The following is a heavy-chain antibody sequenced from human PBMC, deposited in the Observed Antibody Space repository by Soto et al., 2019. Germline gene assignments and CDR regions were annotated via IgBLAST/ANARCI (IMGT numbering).Heavy chain of an antibody. Sequence: QVQLVQSGAEVKKPGSSVKVSCKASGGTFNSYAISWVRQAPGQGLEWMGGIIPIFGTAKYAQKFQGRVAINADESTSAAYMELRSLRSEDTAVYYCALWGFRDGNNSRYYYYVMDVWGQGTTVTVSS. CDR1: GGTFNSYA. V-gene: IGHV1-69*01. CDR3: ALWGFRDGNNSRYYYYVMDV. D-gene: IGHD3-10*01. J-gene: IGHJ6*02. CDR2: IIPIFGTA.